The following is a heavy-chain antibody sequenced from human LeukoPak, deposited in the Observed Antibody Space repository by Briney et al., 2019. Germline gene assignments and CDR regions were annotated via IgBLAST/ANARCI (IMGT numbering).Heavy chain of an antibody. D-gene: IGHD2-21*01. Sequence: PSETLSLTCTLSGGSISSYYWSWIRQPPGKGLEWIGYINYTGNTNYNPSLKSRVTISVDTSKNLLSLNVNSATAADTDVYYCARGTSGLPVDYWGQGTLVTVSS. CDR3: ARGTSGLPVDY. J-gene: IGHJ4*02. CDR2: INYTGNT. V-gene: IGHV4-59*01. CDR1: GGSISSYY.